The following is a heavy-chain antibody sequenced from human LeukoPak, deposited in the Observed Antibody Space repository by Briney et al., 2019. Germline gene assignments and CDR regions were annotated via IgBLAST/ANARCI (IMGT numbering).Heavy chain of an antibody. Sequence: SETLSLTCTVSGGSISSSSYYWGWIRQPPGKGLEWIGSIYYSGSTYYNPSLKSRVTISVDTSKNQFSLKLSSVTAADTAVYYCAGKVVIGDLDYWGQGTLVTVSS. CDR2: IYYSGST. V-gene: IGHV4-39*07. J-gene: IGHJ4*02. CDR3: AGKVVIGDLDY. D-gene: IGHD3-22*01. CDR1: GGSISSSSYY.